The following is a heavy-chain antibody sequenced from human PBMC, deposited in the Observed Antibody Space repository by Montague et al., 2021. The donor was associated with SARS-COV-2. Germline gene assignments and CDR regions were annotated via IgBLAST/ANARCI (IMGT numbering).Heavy chain of an antibody. D-gene: IGHD3-16*01. V-gene: IGHV4-61*02. CDR3: ARVLGKVTDS. CDR1: GGSISSGGSYY. Sequence: TLSLTCTVSGGSISSGGSYYWSWIWQPAGKGLEWIGRIHASGTTYYNPSPKGRVTISVDTSKNQFSLNMTSLTAADTAVYYCARVLGKVTDSWGPGTLVTVSS. J-gene: IGHJ5*01. CDR2: IHASGTT.